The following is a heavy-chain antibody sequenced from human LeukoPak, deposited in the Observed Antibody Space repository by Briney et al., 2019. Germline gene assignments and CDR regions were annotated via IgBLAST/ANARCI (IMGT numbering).Heavy chain of an antibody. CDR1: VFTSCRYA. J-gene: IGHJ4*02. Sequence: GGSLSLSCAASVFTSCRYAMSCVRQAPGKGLECGSAIVGGGASTYCAASVKGPFNISRDNSKNTLYLQMNSLRAEDTAVYYCAKDRRNTYGYSFDYWGQGTLVTVSS. CDR2: IVGGGAST. V-gene: IGHV3-23*01. D-gene: IGHD5-18*01. CDR3: AKDRRNTYGYSFDY.